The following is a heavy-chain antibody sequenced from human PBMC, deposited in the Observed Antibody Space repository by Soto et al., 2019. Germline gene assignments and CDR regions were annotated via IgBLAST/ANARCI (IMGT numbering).Heavy chain of an antibody. CDR1: GDTFSSFD. V-gene: IGHV1-18*04. CDR2: ISAHNGNT. CDR3: TAFNFTGSGGNYLFHMDV. D-gene: IGHD3-9*01. Sequence: QVLLVQSGPEVKRPGASVKVSCKASGDTFSSFDISWVRQAPGQGPEWMGCISAHNGNTNFAQKFQDRVSLTTDTSVTTAYMELRGLRSDDAGVYVLTAFNFTGSGGNYLFHMDVWGTGTTVTVSS. J-gene: IGHJ6*03.